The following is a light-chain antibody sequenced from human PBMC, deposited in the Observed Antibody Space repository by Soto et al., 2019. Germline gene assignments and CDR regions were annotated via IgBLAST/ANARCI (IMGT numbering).Light chain of an antibody. J-gene: IGLJ1*01. V-gene: IGLV2-14*02. CDR1: SGFVGSFSL. CDR3: SSYTDTSALV. Sequence: QSALAQPASVSGSPGQSITISCTGTSGFVGSFSLVSWYQHHPGKAPTLMIYEVTYRPSGVSDRFSGSKSDNTASLTISGLQTEDEADYYCSSYTDTSALVFGTGTKVTVL. CDR2: EVT.